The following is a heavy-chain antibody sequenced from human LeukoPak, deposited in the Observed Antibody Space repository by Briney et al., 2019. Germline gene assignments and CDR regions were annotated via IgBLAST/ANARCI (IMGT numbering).Heavy chain of an antibody. D-gene: IGHD4-23*01. V-gene: IGHV1-46*01. CDR1: GYTFTSYY. CDR3: ARDNSVEDTAWWFDP. Sequence: ASVKVSCKAFGYTFTSYYMHWVRQAPGQGLEWMGIINPSGGSTSYAQKFQGRVTMTRDMSTSTDYMELSSLRSEDTAVYYCARDNSVEDTAWWFDPWGQGTLVIVSS. CDR2: INPSGGST. J-gene: IGHJ5*02.